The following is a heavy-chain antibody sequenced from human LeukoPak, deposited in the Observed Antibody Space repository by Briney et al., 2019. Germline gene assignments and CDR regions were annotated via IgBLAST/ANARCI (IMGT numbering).Heavy chain of an antibody. CDR2: IYASGST. CDR1: GGSISTYY. D-gene: IGHD3-10*01. Sequence: SETLSLTCTVSGGSISTYYCNWIRQPPGKGLEWIGYIYASGSTNYNHSLQSRVTISVDTSKNQFSLDLRSVTAADTAVYYCATSGGYSSPFGYWGQGTLVAVSS. CDR3: ATSGGYSSPFGY. J-gene: IGHJ4*02. V-gene: IGHV4-4*09.